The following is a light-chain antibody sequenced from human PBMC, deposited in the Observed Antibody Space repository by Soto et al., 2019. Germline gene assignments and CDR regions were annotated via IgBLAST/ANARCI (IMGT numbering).Light chain of an antibody. V-gene: IGLV2-8*01. CDR3: TSYAGSNDV. CDR2: EVS. Sequence: QSALTQPPSASGSPGQSVTISCTGSSSDVGGYNYVCWYQQHPGKALKLMIYEVSARPAGVPDRYSGSKSGNTASLTVSGLQAEDEADYYCTSYAGSNDVFGTGTKLTVL. J-gene: IGLJ1*01. CDR1: SSDVGGYNY.